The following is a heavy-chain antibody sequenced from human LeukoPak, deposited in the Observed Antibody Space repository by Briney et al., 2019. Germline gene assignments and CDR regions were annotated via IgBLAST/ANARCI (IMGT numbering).Heavy chain of an antibody. CDR2: IYSDGST. CDR3: ARERGRGRDSPWFDY. V-gene: IGHV3-53*01. D-gene: IGHD1-26*01. Sequence: GGSLRLSCAASGFIVSGDFMSWVRQAPGKGLEWVSVIYSDGSTYYADTVKGRFTISRDNSKNTLDLQMTGLRAEDTAVYYCARERGRGRDSPWFDYWGQGTLVTVSS. J-gene: IGHJ4*02. CDR1: GFIVSGDF.